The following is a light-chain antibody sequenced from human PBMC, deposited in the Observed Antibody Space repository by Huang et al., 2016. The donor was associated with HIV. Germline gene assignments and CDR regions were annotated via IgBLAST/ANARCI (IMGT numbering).Light chain of an antibody. V-gene: IGKV3-20*01. CDR1: QSVRSSY. Sequence: EIVLTQSPGTLSLSPGERATLSCRASQSVRSSYLAWYQQKPGQAPRLLFYGASSRATGIPYRFSGSGSGTDFTLTISRLEPEDFAVYYCQQYDSSPWTFGQGTKVEIK. CDR2: GAS. CDR3: QQYDSSPWT. J-gene: IGKJ1*01.